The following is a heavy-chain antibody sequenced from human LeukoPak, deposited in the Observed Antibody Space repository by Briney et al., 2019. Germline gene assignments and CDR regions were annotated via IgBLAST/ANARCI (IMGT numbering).Heavy chain of an antibody. CDR1: GYTFTDYY. CDR2: INPSGGST. J-gene: IGHJ4*02. V-gene: IGHV1-46*01. CDR3: ARDRSSGWYPLDY. Sequence: ASVKVSCKASGYTFTDYYMHWVRQAHGQGLEWMGIINPSGGSTSHAQKFQGRVTMTRDTSTSTVYMELSSLRSEDTAVYYCARDRSSGWYPLDYWGQGTLVTVSS. D-gene: IGHD6-19*01.